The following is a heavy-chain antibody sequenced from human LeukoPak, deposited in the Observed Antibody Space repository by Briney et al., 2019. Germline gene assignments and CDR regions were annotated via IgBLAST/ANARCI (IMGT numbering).Heavy chain of an antibody. CDR2: INWNGGSI. J-gene: IGHJ6*03. V-gene: IGHV3-20*01. D-gene: IGHD3-9*01. Sequence: GGSLRLSCAVSGFTFDDYGMGWVRQAPGKGLEWVSGINWNGGSIGYADSVKGRFTISRDNAKHSLYLQMNSLRAEDTALYHCARALTGYPPPYYYYMDVWGKGTTVTVS. CDR3: ARALTGYPPPYYYYMDV. CDR1: GFTFDDYG.